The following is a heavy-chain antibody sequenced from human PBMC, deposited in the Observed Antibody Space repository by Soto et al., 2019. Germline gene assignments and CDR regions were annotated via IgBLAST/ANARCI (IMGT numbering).Heavy chain of an antibody. CDR2: ISAYNGNT. Sequence: QVQLVQSGAEVKKPGASVKVSCKASGYTFTSYGISWVRQAPGQGLEWMGWISAYNGNTNYAQKLQGRVTMTTDTPTSTAYMELRRVRSDDTAVYYCASGLWFGGGMGFPRDYGMDVWGQGTTVTVSS. J-gene: IGHJ6*02. CDR1: GYTFTSYG. V-gene: IGHV1-18*01. CDR3: ASGLWFGGGMGFPRDYGMDV. D-gene: IGHD3-10*01.